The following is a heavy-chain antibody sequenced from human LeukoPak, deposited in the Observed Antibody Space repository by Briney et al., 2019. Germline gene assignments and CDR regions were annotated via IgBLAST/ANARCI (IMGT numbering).Heavy chain of an antibody. Sequence: AGGSLRLSCAASGFTFSSYAMHWVRQAPGKGLEWVAFIRYGGNDERYADSVKGRFTISRDNSKNTLYLQMNSLRAEDTAVNYCAKDRSESYFYFDFWGQGTLVTVSS. J-gene: IGHJ4*02. CDR1: GFTFSSYA. CDR2: IRYGGNDE. D-gene: IGHD1-26*01. CDR3: AKDRSESYFYFDF. V-gene: IGHV3-30*02.